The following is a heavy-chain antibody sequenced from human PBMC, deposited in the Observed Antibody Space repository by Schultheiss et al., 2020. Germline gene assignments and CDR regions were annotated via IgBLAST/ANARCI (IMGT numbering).Heavy chain of an antibody. CDR2: ISYDGSNK. J-gene: IGHJ4*02. D-gene: IGHD1-26*01. V-gene: IGHV3-30-3*01. CDR3: ARDRGGSYNY. Sequence: GGSLRLSCAASGFTFSSYAMHWVRQAPGKGLEWVAVISYDGSNKYYADSVKGRFTISRDNSKNTLYLQMNSLRAEDTAVYYCARDRGGSYNYWGKGTLVTVSS. CDR1: GFTFSSYA.